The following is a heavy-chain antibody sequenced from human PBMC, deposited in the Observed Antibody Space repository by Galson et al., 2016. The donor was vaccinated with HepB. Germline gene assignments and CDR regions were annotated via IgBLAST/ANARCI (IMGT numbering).Heavy chain of an antibody. CDR3: VKEGAWFGGDWFDP. J-gene: IGHJ5*01. CDR2: IFSGDAT. CDR1: GFSVSGKY. D-gene: IGHD3-10*01. Sequence: SLRLSCAASGFSVSGKYMSWARQAPGKGLEWVPAIFSGDATYYRDSVKGRFTISRDRSKNTLYLQMNNLRAEDTAIYYCVKEGAWFGGDWFDPWGQGTLVIVSS. V-gene: IGHV3-53*01.